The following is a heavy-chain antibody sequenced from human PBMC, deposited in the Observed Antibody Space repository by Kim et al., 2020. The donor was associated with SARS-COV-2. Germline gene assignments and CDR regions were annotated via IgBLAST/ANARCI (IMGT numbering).Heavy chain of an antibody. CDR1: GFTVSSNY. J-gene: IGHJ6*02. CDR2: IYSGGST. V-gene: IGHV3-53*01. CDR3: AREEVWWRRGGMDV. Sequence: GGSLRLSCAASGFTVSSNYMSWVRQAPGKGLEWVSVIYSGGSTYYADSVKGRFTISRDNSKNTLYLQMNSLRAEDTAVYYCAREEVWWRRGGMDVWGQGTTVTVSS. D-gene: IGHD5-12*01.